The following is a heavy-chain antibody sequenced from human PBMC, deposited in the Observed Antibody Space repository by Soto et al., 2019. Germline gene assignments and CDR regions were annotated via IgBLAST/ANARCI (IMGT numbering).Heavy chain of an antibody. D-gene: IGHD3-22*01. J-gene: IGHJ4*02. CDR3: AKSRYSDSSGDFYDY. CDR1: AFTFNNYA. CDR2: IGGSGRTT. V-gene: IGHV3-23*01. Sequence: PGGSLRLSCAASAFTFNNYAMSWVRQAPGKGLEWVSGIGGSGRTTYYADSVKGRFTISRDNSNNTLFLQINSLRAEDTAVYYCAKSRYSDSSGDFYDYWGQGTLVTVSS.